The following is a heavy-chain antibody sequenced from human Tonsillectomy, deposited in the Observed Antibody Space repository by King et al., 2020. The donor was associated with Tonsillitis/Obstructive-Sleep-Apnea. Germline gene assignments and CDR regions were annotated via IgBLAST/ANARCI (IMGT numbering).Heavy chain of an antibody. Sequence: VQLVESGGGLVQPGGSQRLSCAASGFTVSSNYMTWVRQAPGKGLEWVSVIYSGGYTYYADSVKGRFTISRDNSKNTLYLQMNSLRAEDTAVYYCARAGHVDAFDIWGQGTMVTVSS. J-gene: IGHJ3*02. CDR2: IYSGGYT. V-gene: IGHV3-66*01. CDR1: GFTVSSNY. CDR3: ARAGHVDAFDI.